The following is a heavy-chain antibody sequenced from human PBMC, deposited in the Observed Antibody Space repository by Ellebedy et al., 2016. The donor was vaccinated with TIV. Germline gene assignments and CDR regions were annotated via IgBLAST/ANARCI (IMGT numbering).Heavy chain of an antibody. D-gene: IGHD3-3*01. V-gene: IGHV3-21*01. CDR3: AREPLTFYDLWSGYPDY. J-gene: IGHJ4*02. Sequence: GGSLRLXXAASGFSFSSHSMVWVRQAPGKGLEWVSSITSSSSYIYYADSVKGRFTISRDNAKNSVYLQMNSLRGEDTAVYYCAREPLTFYDLWSGYPDYWGQGTLVTVSS. CDR1: GFSFSSHS. CDR2: ITSSSSYI.